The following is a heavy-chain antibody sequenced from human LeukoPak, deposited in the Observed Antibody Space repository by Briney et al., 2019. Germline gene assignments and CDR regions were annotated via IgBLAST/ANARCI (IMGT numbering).Heavy chain of an antibody. CDR3: AREEGCSGGSCYRVRYDY. CDR1: GFNFSDSR. Sequence: GGSLRLSCVTSGFNFSDSRMTWVRQAPGKGLQWVANVNRDGTEKHFLDSVEGRFTISRDNAKNSLYLQMNSLRAEDTALYYCAREEGCSGGSCYRVRYDYWGQGTLVTVSS. J-gene: IGHJ4*02. D-gene: IGHD2-15*01. CDR2: VNRDGTEK. V-gene: IGHV3-7*01.